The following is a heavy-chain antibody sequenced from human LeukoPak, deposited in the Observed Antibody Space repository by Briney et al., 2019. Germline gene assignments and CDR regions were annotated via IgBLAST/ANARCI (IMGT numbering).Heavy chain of an antibody. J-gene: IGHJ4*02. CDR1: GGSFSGYY. CDR3: ARAEIKLYNQRRYYFDY. Sequence: SETLSLTCAVYGGSFSGYYWSWIRQPPGKGLEWIGEINHSGSTNYNPSLKSRVTISADTSKNQFSLKLSSVTAADTAVYYCARAEIKLYNQRRYYFDYWGQGTLVTVSS. D-gene: IGHD3-16*02. CDR2: INHSGST. V-gene: IGHV4-34*01.